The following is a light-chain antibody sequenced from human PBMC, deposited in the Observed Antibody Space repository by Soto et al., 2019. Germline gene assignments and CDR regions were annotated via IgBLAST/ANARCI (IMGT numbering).Light chain of an antibody. J-gene: IGKJ3*01. CDR3: QEYTGAPHT. V-gene: IGKV1-27*01. Sequence: DIQMTQSPSSLSASVGDRVTITCRASQGINNFLAWYQQKPGKAPKLLIYAASTLQSGVPSRFNGSGSGTDFTLTISSLQPEDVAVYYCQEYTGAPHTFGPGTQVDIK. CDR1: QGINNF. CDR2: AAS.